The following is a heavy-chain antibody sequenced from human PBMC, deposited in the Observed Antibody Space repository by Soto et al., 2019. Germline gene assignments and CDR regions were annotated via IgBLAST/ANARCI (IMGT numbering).Heavy chain of an antibody. J-gene: IGHJ6*02. V-gene: IGHV3-33*01. CDR3: ARECVAPSAIGHYYYGMDV. Sequence: GRSMSVWRRAAGGSIVGYGGHWVRQKPGKGLVWVSMISFDGKKTYYGDSVQGRFSISRDNSETTVYLQMNSLRVEDTAIYYCARECVAPSAIGHYYYGMDVWGQGTTVTVSS. CDR1: GGSIVGYG. CDR2: ISFDGKKT. D-gene: IGHD2-2*02.